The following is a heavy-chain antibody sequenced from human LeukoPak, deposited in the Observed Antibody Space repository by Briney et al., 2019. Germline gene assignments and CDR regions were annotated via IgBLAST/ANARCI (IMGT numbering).Heavy chain of an antibody. CDR1: GLTFSSHT. D-gene: IGHD6-6*01. V-gene: IGHV3-23*01. J-gene: IGHJ4*02. CDR3: AQRIAVRPFPFDN. Sequence: GGSLRLSCAASGLTFSSHTMNWVRQAPGKGLEYISSVTNGGTTCYADSVKGRFTISRDNSKSTLYLQTNSLRAEDTAVYYCAQRIAVRPFPFDNWGQGTLVTVSS. CDR2: VTNGGTT.